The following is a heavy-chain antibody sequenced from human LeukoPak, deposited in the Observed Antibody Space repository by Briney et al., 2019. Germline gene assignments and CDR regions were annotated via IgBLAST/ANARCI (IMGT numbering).Heavy chain of an antibody. CDR3: ARVGYSYGYYFDY. V-gene: IGHV3-72*01. D-gene: IGHD5-18*01. CDR2: TRNKANSYTT. J-gene: IGHJ4*02. CDR1: GFTFSSYA. Sequence: GGSLRLSCAASGFTFSSYAMSWVRQAPGKGLEWVGRTRNKANSYTTEYAASVKGGFTISRDDSKNSLYLQMNSLKTEDTAVYYCARVGYSYGYYFDYWGQGTLVTVSS.